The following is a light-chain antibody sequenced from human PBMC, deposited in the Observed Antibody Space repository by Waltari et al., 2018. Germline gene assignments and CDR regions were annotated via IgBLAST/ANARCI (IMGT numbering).Light chain of an antibody. J-gene: IGLJ2*01. CDR3: QSYDSSLFVV. Sequence: YQRLAGTALNLISFGNNIRPSGFPYRCSCSKSGTSAFLAITVLQAEDEADYYCQSYDSSLFVVFGGGTKLTVL. V-gene: IGLV1-40*01. CDR2: GNN.